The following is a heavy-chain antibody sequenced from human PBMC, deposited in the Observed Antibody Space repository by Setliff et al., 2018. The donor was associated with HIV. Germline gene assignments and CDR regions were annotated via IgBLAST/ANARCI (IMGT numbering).Heavy chain of an antibody. Sequence: TSETLSLTCTVSGGSISSSSYYWGWIRQPPGKGLEWIGTIYYTGYTFNNPSLTSRVTMSVDTSKSQFSLKLRSVTAADTAVYYCARAPLGDIVVVPAHFDSWGQGTLVTVSS. V-gene: IGHV4-39*07. CDR1: GGSISSSSYY. D-gene: IGHD2-2*01. J-gene: IGHJ4*01. CDR2: IYYTGYT. CDR3: ARAPLGDIVVVPAHFDS.